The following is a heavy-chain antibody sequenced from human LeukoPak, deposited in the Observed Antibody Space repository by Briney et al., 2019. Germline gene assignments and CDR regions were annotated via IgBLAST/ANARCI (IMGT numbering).Heavy chain of an antibody. V-gene: IGHV4-34*01. D-gene: IGHD3-16*02. J-gene: IGHJ5*02. CDR1: GGSFSGYY. CDR3: ARGGNVWGSDRGRYNWFDP. CDR2: INHSGST. Sequence: SETLSLTCAVSGGSFSGYYWSWIRQPPGKGLEWIGEINHSGSTNYNPSLKSRVTISVDTSKNQFSLKLSSVTAADTAVYYCARGGNVWGSDRGRYNWFDPWGQGTLVTVSS.